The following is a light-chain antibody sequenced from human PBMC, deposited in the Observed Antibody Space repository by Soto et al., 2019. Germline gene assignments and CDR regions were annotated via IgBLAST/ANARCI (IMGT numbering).Light chain of an antibody. V-gene: IGLV2-8*01. CDR1: SSDVGGYNY. J-gene: IGLJ3*02. CDR2: EVT. Sequence: QSALTQPPSASGSPGQSVTISCTGTSSDVGGYNYVSWYQQHPGKAPKLMIYEVTKRPSGVPDRFSGSKSGNTASLTVSGLLGEDEADYYCSSHAGIINVVFGGGTKLTVL. CDR3: SSHAGIINVV.